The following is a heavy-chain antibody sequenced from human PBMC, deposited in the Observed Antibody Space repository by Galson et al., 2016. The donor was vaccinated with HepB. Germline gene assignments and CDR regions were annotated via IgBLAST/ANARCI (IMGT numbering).Heavy chain of an antibody. Sequence: SLRLSCAASRFTFSAYEMNWVRQAPGKGLEWVSAIFSFDATFYRDSVKGRFTIFSDTSRNTLYLLMDNLRADDTAIYYCEGFPDPLDIWGLGTMVTVS. CDR3: EGFPDPLDI. CDR2: IFSFDAT. V-gene: IGHV3-53*01. CDR1: RFTFSAYE. J-gene: IGHJ3*02.